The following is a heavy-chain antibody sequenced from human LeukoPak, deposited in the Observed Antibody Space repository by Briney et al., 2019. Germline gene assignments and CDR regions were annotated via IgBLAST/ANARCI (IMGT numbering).Heavy chain of an antibody. CDR3: ARGSSYYDILTGYYFVGNWFDP. D-gene: IGHD3-9*01. V-gene: IGHV1-46*01. Sequence: GASVNVSCKASGYTFTGYYMHWVRQAPGQGLEWMGIINPSGGSTSYAQKFQGRVTMTRDMSTSTVYMELSSLRSEDTAVYYCARGSSYYDILTGYYFVGNWFDPWGQGTLVTVSS. CDR1: GYTFTGYY. J-gene: IGHJ5*02. CDR2: INPSGGST.